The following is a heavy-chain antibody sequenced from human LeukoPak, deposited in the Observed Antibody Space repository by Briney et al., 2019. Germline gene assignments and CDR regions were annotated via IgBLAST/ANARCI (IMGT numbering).Heavy chain of an antibody. CDR2: ISVYNGNT. D-gene: IGHD5-12*01. J-gene: IGHJ6*02. Sequence: ASVKVSCKASGYTFTTYGISWVRQAPGQGLEWMGWISVYNGNTNYAQKLRDRVTMTTDTSTTTAYMELRSLRSDDTAVYHCAREGSGYAPSYYYFGMDVWGQGTTVTVSS. CDR1: GYTFTTYG. V-gene: IGHV1-18*01. CDR3: AREGSGYAPSYYYFGMDV.